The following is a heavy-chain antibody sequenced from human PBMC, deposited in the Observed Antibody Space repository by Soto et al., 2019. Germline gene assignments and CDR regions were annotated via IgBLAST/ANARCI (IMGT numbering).Heavy chain of an antibody. V-gene: IGHV1-69*06. J-gene: IGHJ6*02. Sequence: VQLVQSGAEVKKPGSSVKVSCKASGGTFSSYAISWVRQAPGQGLEWMGGIIPIFGTANYAQKFQGRVTITADKSTSTAYMELSSLRSEDTAVYYCATGDCSGGSCYSSYYYYGMDVWGQGTTVTVSS. CDR1: GGTFSSYA. CDR3: ATGDCSGGSCYSSYYYYGMDV. D-gene: IGHD2-15*01. CDR2: IIPIFGTA.